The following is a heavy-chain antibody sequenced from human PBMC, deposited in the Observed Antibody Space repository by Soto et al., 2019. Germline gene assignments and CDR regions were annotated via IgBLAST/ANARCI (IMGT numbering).Heavy chain of an antibody. J-gene: IGHJ4*02. CDR3: AKDEQLNAVPFIVGAIDY. CDR1: GISFSSYA. CDR2: ISGSGGST. V-gene: IGHV3-23*01. D-gene: IGHD1-26*01. Sequence: GASLRPCVEASGISFSSYAMSEVRQAPGKWLEWVAAISGSGGSTYYADSVKGPFTISRDNSKNTLYLQMNSLRAEDTAVYYCAKDEQLNAVPFIVGAIDYCGQGTLVTVYS.